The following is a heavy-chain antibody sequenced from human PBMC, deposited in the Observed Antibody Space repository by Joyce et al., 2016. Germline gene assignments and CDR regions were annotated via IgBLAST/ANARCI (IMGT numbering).Heavy chain of an antibody. V-gene: IGHV3-9*01. J-gene: IGHJ4*01. CDR3: VKHVEAHMGNTYFHS. D-gene: IGHD6-6*01. Sequence: EVQLVESGGGLVQPGRSLRLSCAASGFTFDDYAMNWVRQAPGKGLEWVAGISWNSGDTGYADSVEGRFTISRDNAKNSLYLQMSSLTIEDTALYYCVKHVEAHMGNTYFHSWGRGILVTVSS. CDR2: ISWNSGDT. CDR1: GFTFDDYA.